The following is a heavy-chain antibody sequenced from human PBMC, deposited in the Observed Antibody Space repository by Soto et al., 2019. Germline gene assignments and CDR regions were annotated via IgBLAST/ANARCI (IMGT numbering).Heavy chain of an antibody. CDR3: ARSGSYPLGYYGMDV. CDR1: GGSISSGDYY. J-gene: IGHJ6*02. V-gene: IGHV4-30-4*02. Sequence: SETLSLTCTVSGGSISSGDYYWSWIRQPPGKGLEWIGYIYYSGSTYYNPSLRSRVTISVDTSISTAYMELSRLRSDDTAVYYCARSGSYPLGYYGMDVWGQGTTVTVSS. D-gene: IGHD1-26*01. CDR2: IYYSGST.